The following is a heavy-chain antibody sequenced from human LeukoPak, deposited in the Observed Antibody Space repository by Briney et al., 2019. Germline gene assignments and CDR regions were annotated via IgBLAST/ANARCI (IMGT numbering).Heavy chain of an antibody. D-gene: IGHD6-13*01. V-gene: IGHV1-18*01. CDR2: ISAYNGNT. J-gene: IGHJ5*02. CDR3: AREKQQLVLGWFDP. CDR1: GHTFTSYG. Sequence: ASVKVSCKASGHTFTSYGISWVRQAPGQGLEWMGWISAYNGNTNYAQKLQGRVTMTTDTSTSTAYMELRSLRSDGTAVYYCAREKQQLVLGWFDPWGQGTLVTVSS.